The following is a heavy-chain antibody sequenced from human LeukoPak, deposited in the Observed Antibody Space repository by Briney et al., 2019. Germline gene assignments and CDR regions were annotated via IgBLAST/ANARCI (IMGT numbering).Heavy chain of an antibody. V-gene: IGHV1-18*01. CDR2: ISAYNGNT. Sequence: ASVKVSCKASGYTFTSYGISWVRQAPGQGLEWMGWISAYNGNTNYAQKLQGRVTMTTDTSTSTAYMELRSLRSDDTAVYYCARDSRGSSGWSPGMDVWGQGTTVTVSS. J-gene: IGHJ6*02. D-gene: IGHD6-19*01. CDR1: GYTFTSYG. CDR3: ARDSRGSSGWSPGMDV.